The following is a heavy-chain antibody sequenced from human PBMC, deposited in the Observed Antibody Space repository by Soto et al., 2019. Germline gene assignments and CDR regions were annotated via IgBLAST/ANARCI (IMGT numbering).Heavy chain of an antibody. CDR1: GLSVRNNY. CDR2: IYNDGTT. D-gene: IGHD3-10*01. CDR3: VRPLPSGRNYGMDV. V-gene: IGHV3-53*01. Sequence: EVQLVESGGGLIQPGGSLRLSCTASGLSVRNNYMSWVRQSPGMGLEWVPVIYNDGTTYYADSVKGRFTISRDTSKNTLSLQMDSLRAEDTAVYYCVRPLPSGRNYGMDVLGQGTTVTVSS. J-gene: IGHJ6*02.